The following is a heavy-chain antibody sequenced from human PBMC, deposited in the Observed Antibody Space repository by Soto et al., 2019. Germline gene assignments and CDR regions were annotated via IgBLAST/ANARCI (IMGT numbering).Heavy chain of an antibody. Sequence: GESLMSSCKGSGYTFTDYWIGWVRQLPGKRLEWKGIIYPGDSDTRYSPSFQGHVTITVDKSTSTAYLQWNTLKAADTAMYYCARHSSNFRCYSYSMDVWGQGTTVTVSS. V-gene: IGHV5-51*01. J-gene: IGHJ6*02. D-gene: IGHD6-19*01. CDR2: IYPGDSDT. CDR1: GYTFTDYW. CDR3: ARHSSNFRCYSYSMDV.